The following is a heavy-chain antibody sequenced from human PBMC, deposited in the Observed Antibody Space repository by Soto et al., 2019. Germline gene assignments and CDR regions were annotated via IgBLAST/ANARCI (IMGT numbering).Heavy chain of an antibody. J-gene: IGHJ2*01. Sequence: QVQLVESGGGVVQPGRSLRLSCAASGFTFSSYAMHWVRQVPGKGLEWVAVISYDGSNKYYADSVKGRFTISRDNSKNTLYLQMNCLRAEDTAVYYCARPLWRDDYNWGYFDLWCRGTLVTVSS. CDR2: ISYDGSNK. CDR3: ARPLWRDDYNWGYFDL. D-gene: IGHD4-4*01. CDR1: GFTFSSYA. V-gene: IGHV3-30-3*01.